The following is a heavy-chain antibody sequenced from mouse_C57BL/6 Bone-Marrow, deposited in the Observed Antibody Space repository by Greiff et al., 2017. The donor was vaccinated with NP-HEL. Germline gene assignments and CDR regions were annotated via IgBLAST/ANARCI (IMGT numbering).Heavy chain of an antibody. V-gene: IGHV2-5*01. CDR2: IWRGGST. CDR1: GFSLTSYG. J-gene: IGHJ1*03. CDR3: AKEEPPYYWYFDV. Sequence: VQLVESGPGLVQPSQSLSITCTVSGFSLTSYGVHWVRQSPGKGLEWLGVIWRGGSTDYNAAFMSRLSITKDNSKSQVFFKMNSLQADDTAIYXCAKEEPPYYWYFDVWGTGTTVTVSS.